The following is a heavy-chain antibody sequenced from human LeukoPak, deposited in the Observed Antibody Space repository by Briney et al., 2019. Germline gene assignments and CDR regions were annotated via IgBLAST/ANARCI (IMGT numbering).Heavy chain of an antibody. CDR2: IGSSGSTI. Sequence: GGSLRLSCAASGFTFSNYEMNWVRQAPGKGLEWVSYIGSSGSTIYYADSVKGRFTISRDNAKNSLYLQMNSLRAEDTAVYYCARGLFDYLNYFDYWGQGTLVTVSS. CDR1: GFTFSNYE. CDR3: ARGLFDYLNYFDY. J-gene: IGHJ4*02. D-gene: IGHD5-12*01. V-gene: IGHV3-48*03.